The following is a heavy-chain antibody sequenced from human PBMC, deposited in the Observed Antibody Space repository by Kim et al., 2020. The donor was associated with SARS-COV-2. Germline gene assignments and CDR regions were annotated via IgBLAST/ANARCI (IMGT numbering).Heavy chain of an antibody. CDR2: IYHSGST. CDR3: ARGNSSSWYEWLDIPFFDY. J-gene: IGHJ4*02. V-gene: IGHV4-4*02. Sequence: SETLSLTCAVSGGSISSSNWWSWVRQPPGKGLEWIGEIYHSGSTNYNPSLKSRVTISVDKSKNQFSLKLSSVTAADTAVYYCARGNSSSWYEWLDIPFFDYWGQGTLVTVSS. CDR1: GGSISSSNW. D-gene: IGHD6-13*01.